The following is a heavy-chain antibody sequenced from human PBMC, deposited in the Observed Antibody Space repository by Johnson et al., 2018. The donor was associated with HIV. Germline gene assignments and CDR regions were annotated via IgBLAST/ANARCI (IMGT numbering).Heavy chain of an antibody. CDR1: RFTFSNAW. J-gene: IGHJ3*02. CDR3: TTDGWELPYAFDI. CDR2: IKSYTDGGTT. V-gene: IGHV3-15*01. D-gene: IGHD1-26*01. Sequence: VQLVESGGGVVQPGRSLRLSCAASRFTFSNAWMNWVRQAPGKGLEWVGRIKSYTDGGTTDYAAPVKGRFTISRDDSKNTLYLQMNSLKTEDTAVYYCTTDGWELPYAFDIWGQGTMVTVS.